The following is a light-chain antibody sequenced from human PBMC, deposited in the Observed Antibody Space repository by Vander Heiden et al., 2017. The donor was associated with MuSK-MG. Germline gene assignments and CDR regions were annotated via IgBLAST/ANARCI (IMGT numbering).Light chain of an antibody. Sequence: DIQLTQSPSFLSASVGDRVTITCRASQGISSYLDWFQQKPGKAPKLLIYAASTWKSGVPSRFSGSGSGTEFTLTSSSRQPEDFATYYGQQLNSYYHFGHGTKVDIK. CDR3: QQLNSYYH. V-gene: IGKV1-9*01. CDR1: QGISSY. CDR2: AAS. J-gene: IGKJ3*01.